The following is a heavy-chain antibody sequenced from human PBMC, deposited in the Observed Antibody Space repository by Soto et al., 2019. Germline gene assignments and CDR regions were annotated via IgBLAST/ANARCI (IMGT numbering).Heavy chain of an antibody. V-gene: IGHV1-69*01. CDR3: ARDRDGYVSGNYYNLIDC. CDR1: GGIFSTYA. CDR2: IIPIFGTP. Sequence: QVQLVQSGAEVKKPGSSVKVSCKASGGIFSTYAISWLRQAPGQGLEWMGGIIPIFGTPNYAQRFQVRVTITADESTTTYYMKLNRLKTEDTAVYYCARDRDGYVSGNYYNLIDCWGQGTLVTVSS. D-gene: IGHD3-10*01. J-gene: IGHJ4*02.